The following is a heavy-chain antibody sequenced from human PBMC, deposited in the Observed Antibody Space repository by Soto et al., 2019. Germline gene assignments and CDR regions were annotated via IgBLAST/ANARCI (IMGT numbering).Heavy chain of an antibody. CDR3: ATYRRGFSLKFDP. D-gene: IGHD5-18*01. J-gene: IGHJ5*02. CDR2: IYYSGTS. CDR1: GGSISSGDHY. V-gene: IGHV4-30-4*01. Sequence: QVHLQESGPGLVKPSQTLSLTCTVSGGSISSGDHYWTWIRQPPGKGLEWIGHIYYSGTSYYNPSLKSRVPISVDTSKSQFSLKLSSVTATATAVYYCATYRRGFSLKFDPWGQGTLVTVSS.